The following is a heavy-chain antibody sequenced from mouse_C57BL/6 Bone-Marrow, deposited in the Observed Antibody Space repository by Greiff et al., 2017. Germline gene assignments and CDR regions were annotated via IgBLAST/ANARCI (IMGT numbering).Heavy chain of an antibody. Sequence: VQLQQPGTELVKPGASVKLSCTASGYTFTSYWMHWVKQRPGQGLEWIGNINPSNGGTNYNEKFKSKATLTVDKSSSTAYMQRSSLTSEDSAVYYCARGELLRYFPLAYWGQGTLVTVSA. J-gene: IGHJ3*01. CDR1: GYTFTSYW. D-gene: IGHD1-1*01. CDR3: ARGELLRYFPLAY. V-gene: IGHV1-53*01. CDR2: INPSNGGT.